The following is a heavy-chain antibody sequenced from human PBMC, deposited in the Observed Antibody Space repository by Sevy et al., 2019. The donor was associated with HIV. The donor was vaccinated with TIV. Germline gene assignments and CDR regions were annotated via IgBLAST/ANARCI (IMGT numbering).Heavy chain of an antibody. Sequence: SETLSLTCTVSGDSISNGEYYWTWIRQHPGKGLEWIGYIYYTGSTYYNPSLESRVTMSVDMAKNQFSLKLTSVTAEDTAVYYCAKGKSGYYGMDVWGQGTTVTVSS. CDR1: GDSISNGEYY. CDR3: AKGKSGYYGMDV. V-gene: IGHV4-31*03. D-gene: IGHD3-3*01. J-gene: IGHJ6*02. CDR2: IYYTGST.